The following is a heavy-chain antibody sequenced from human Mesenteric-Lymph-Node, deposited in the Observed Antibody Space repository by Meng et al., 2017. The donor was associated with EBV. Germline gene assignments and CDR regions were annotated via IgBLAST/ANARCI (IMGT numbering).Heavy chain of an antibody. V-gene: IGHV4-34*01. D-gene: IGHD1-26*01. CDR3: ARQGPSGRTFDY. CDR1: GGSFSGYY. Sequence: QVQLQQWGAGLLKRSEXLSLTCAVYGGSFSGYYWSWIRQPPGKGLEWIGEINHSGSTNYNPSLKSRVTISVDTSKNQFSLNLSSVTAADTAVYYCARQGPSGRTFDYGGQGTLVTVSS. J-gene: IGHJ4*02. CDR2: INHSGST.